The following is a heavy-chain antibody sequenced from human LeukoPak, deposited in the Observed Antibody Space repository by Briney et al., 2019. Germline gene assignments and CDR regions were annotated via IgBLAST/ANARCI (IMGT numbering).Heavy chain of an antibody. CDR1: GFTFSSYD. CDR2: ISGSADRT. V-gene: IGHV3-23*01. Sequence: PGGSLRLSCAGSGFTFSSYDMTWARQAPGKGLEWLSSISGSADRTYYADSVKGRFTISRDNFKNTLYLQVNSLRGEDTAVYYCAILRGANFWGQGTLVTVSS. D-gene: IGHD3-9*01. CDR3: AILRGANF. J-gene: IGHJ4*02.